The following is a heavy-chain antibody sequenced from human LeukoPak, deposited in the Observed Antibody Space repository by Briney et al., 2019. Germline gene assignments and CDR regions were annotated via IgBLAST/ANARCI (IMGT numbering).Heavy chain of an antibody. CDR3: ARGPTTVLGY. J-gene: IGHJ4*02. CDR2: MYHSGTT. V-gene: IGHV4-38-2*02. Sequence: PSETLSLTCTVSGYSISSGYYWGWIRQPPGKGLEWIGSMYHSGTTYYNPSLKSRVTISVDTSKNHFSLKLTSVTAAGTAVYYCARGPTTVLGYWGQGTLVTVAS. CDR1: GYSISSGYY. D-gene: IGHD4-17*01.